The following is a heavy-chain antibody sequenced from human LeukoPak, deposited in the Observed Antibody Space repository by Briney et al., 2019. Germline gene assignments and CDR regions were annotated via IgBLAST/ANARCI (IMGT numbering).Heavy chain of an antibody. D-gene: IGHD3-10*01. V-gene: IGHV1-2*02. CDR3: ARERYGSGGYYHY. CDR2: INPNSGGT. J-gene: IGHJ4*02. Sequence: GASVKVSCKASGYTFTGYYMHWVRQAPGQGLEWMGWINPNSGGTNYAQKFQGRVTMTRDTSISTAYMELSRLRSDDTAVYYCARERYGSGGYYHYWGQGTLVTVSS. CDR1: GYTFTGYY.